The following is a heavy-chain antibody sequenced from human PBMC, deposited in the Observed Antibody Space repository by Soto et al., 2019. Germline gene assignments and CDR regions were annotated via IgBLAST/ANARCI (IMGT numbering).Heavy chain of an antibody. CDR1: GFTFSSYG. V-gene: IGHV3-30*18. CDR2: ISYDGSNK. J-gene: IGHJ4*02. CDR3: AKDLSSSQGRVY. Sequence: QVQLVESGGGVVQPGRSLRLSCAASGFTFSSYGMHWVRQAPGKGLEWVAVISYDGSNKYYADSVKGRFTISRDNSKNTLYLQMNSLRAEDTAVYYCAKDLSSSQGRVYWGQGTLVTVSS. D-gene: IGHD3-10*01.